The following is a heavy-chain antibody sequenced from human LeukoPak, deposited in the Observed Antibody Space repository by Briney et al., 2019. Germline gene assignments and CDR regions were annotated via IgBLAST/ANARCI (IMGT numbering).Heavy chain of an antibody. CDR3: AGYSSSSNWFDP. Sequence: SVKVSCKASGGTFSSYAISWVRQAPGQGLEWMGGIIPIFGTANYAQKFQGRVTITTDESTSTAYMELSSLRSEDTAVYYCAGYSSSSNWFDPWGQGTLVTVSS. V-gene: IGHV1-69*05. CDR1: GGTFSSYA. CDR2: IIPIFGTA. D-gene: IGHD6-6*01. J-gene: IGHJ5*02.